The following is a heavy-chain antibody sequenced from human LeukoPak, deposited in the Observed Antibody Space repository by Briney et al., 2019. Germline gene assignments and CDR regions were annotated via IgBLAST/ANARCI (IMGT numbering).Heavy chain of an antibody. CDR3: AIFYGDYSESAFDI. CDR2: ISSSGSTI. J-gene: IGHJ3*02. V-gene: IGHV3-11*04. Sequence: KPGGSLRLSCAASGFTFSDYYMSWIRQAPGKGLEWVSYISSSGSTIYYADSVKGRFTISRDNAKNSLYLQMNSLRAEDTAVYYCAIFYGDYSESAFDIWGQGTMVTVSS. CDR1: GFTFSDYY. D-gene: IGHD4-17*01.